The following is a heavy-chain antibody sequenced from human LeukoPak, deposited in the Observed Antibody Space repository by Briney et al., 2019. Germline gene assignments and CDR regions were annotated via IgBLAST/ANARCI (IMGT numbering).Heavy chain of an antibody. J-gene: IGHJ4*02. CDR2: IYSGGTT. Sequence: PGGYLRLSCAGSGFTVSSNYMSWVAHAPGKGLEGVSVIYSGGTTYYADSVKGRFTISRDSSKNTLHLQMKSRRAKDAAVYYCARDQYSYAHAAHWGQGTLVTVSS. CDR1: GFTVSSNY. D-gene: IGHD5-18*01. CDR3: ARDQYSYAHAAH. V-gene: IGHV3-66*01.